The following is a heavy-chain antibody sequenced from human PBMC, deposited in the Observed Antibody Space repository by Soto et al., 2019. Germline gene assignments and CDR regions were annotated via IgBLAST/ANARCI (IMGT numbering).Heavy chain of an antibody. D-gene: IGHD3-10*01. V-gene: IGHV1-18*01. Sequence: QVQLVQSGAEVKKPGASVKVSCKASGYTFTSYGISWVRQAPGQGLEWMGWISAYNGNTNYAQKFQGRGTMTTDTSPSSAYMEWRSARSDDTAVYYCARGIFGGGFGESNWLDPWGQGTLVTVSS. CDR2: ISAYNGNT. J-gene: IGHJ5*02. CDR3: ARGIFGGGFGESNWLDP. CDR1: GYTFTSYG.